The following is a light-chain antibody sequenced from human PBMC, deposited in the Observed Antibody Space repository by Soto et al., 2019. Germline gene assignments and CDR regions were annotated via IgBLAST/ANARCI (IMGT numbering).Light chain of an antibody. Sequence: EIVMTQSPATLSVSPGERATLSCRASQNISRSLAWYQQKPGQGPSLLIFGVSSRATGIPDRFSGGWSGTDFTLTISRLEPEDFAVYYCQQYGSSPWTFGQGTRWIS. CDR1: QNISRS. CDR2: GVS. J-gene: IGKJ1*01. V-gene: IGKV3-20*01. CDR3: QQYGSSPWT.